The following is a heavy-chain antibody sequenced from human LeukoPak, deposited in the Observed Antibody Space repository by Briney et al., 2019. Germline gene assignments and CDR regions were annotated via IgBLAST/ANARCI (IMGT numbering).Heavy chain of an antibody. D-gene: IGHD3-10*01. Sequence: ASVKVSCKASGYTFTGYYMHWVRQAPGQGLEWMGWINPNNGGTNYAQKFQGRVTMTRDTSISTAYMELRRLRSDDTAVYYCARDQITMVRGEYYFDYWGQGTLVTVSS. CDR1: GYTFTGYY. CDR2: INPNNGGT. J-gene: IGHJ4*02. CDR3: ARDQITMVRGEYYFDY. V-gene: IGHV1-2*02.